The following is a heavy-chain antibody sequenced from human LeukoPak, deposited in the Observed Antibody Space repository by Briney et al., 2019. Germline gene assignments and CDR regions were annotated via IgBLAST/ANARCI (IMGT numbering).Heavy chain of an antibody. CDR3: ARGWYCTNGVCYRGGFDY. D-gene: IGHD2-8*01. Sequence: ASVKVSCKASGYTFTSYYMHWVRQAPGQGLEWMGIINPSGGSTSYAQKFQGRVTMTRDTSTSTVYMKLSSLRSEDTAVYYCARGWYCTNGVCYRGGFDYWGQGTLVTVSS. J-gene: IGHJ4*02. V-gene: IGHV1-46*01. CDR2: INPSGGST. CDR1: GYTFTSYY.